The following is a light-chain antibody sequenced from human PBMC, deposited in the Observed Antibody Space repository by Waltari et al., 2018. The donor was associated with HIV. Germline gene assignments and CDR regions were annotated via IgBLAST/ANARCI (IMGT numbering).Light chain of an antibody. V-gene: IGKV4-1*01. CDR3: QQYYSTPWT. CDR1: QNVLYSSNNKNY. CDR2: WAS. J-gene: IGKJ1*01. Sequence: DIVITQSPDSLAGSPGERATIQCKSNQNVLYSSNNKNYLVWYQQKPGQPPKLLIYWASTRESGVPDRFSGSGSGTDFTLTITSLQAEDVAVYYCQQYYSTPWTFGQGTKVEIK.